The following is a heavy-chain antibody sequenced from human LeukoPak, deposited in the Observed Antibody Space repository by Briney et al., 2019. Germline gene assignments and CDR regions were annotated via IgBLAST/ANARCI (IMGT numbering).Heavy chain of an antibody. CDR1: GGSIRSYY. Sequence: PPETLSLTCTVSGGSIRSYYWSWIRQPPGKGLEWIGYMHHSGSTKHNPYLKSRVTISVDTSKSQFSLKLSSVTAADTAVYYCARHAAVEGSSGWSPLWWFDPWGQGTLVTASS. CDR2: MHHSGST. D-gene: IGHD6-19*01. V-gene: IGHV4-59*08. J-gene: IGHJ5*02. CDR3: ARHAAVEGSSGWSPLWWFDP.